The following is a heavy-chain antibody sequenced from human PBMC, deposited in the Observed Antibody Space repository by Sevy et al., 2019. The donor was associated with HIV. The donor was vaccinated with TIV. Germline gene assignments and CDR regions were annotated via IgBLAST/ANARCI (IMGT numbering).Heavy chain of an antibody. Sequence: GGSLRLSCAASGFTFSSYGMHWVRQAPGKGLEWVAVISYDGSNKYYADSVKGRFTISRDNSKNTLYLQMNSLRAEDTAVYSCAKSASPYYYDSSGYYFDYWGQGTLVTVSS. V-gene: IGHV3-30*18. D-gene: IGHD3-22*01. J-gene: IGHJ4*02. CDR3: AKSASPYYYDSSGYYFDY. CDR2: ISYDGSNK. CDR1: GFTFSSYG.